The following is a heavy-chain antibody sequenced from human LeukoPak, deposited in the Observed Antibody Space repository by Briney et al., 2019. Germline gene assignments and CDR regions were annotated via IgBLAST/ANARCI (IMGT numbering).Heavy chain of an antibody. CDR1: GFTFDDYA. CDR2: IYSDGRT. J-gene: IGHJ4*02. Sequence: PGGSLRLSCAASGFTFDDYAMHWVRQAPGKGLEWVSVIYSDGRTYYADSVKGRFTISRDNSKNTLYLQMNGLRVEDTAVYYCARDGSGTYYKGDCWGQGTLVTVSS. CDR3: ARDGSGTYYKGDC. D-gene: IGHD3-10*01. V-gene: IGHV3-66*01.